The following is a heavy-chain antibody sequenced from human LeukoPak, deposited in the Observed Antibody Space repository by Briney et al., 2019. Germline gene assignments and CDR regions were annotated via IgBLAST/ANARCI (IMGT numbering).Heavy chain of an antibody. CDR2: FDPEDGET. V-gene: IGHV1-69-2*01. J-gene: IGHJ6*03. Sequence: ATVKISCKASGYTFTGYDIHWVQQAPGKGLEWMGRFDPEDGETIYAQKFQGRGTITTDTSTATAYMELGSLRSEATAVYYCATVNGRGRWLRFLGHYYYMDVWGKAPTVTVS. D-gene: IGHD3-3*01. CDR3: ATVNGRGRWLRFLGHYYYMDV. CDR1: GYTFTGYD.